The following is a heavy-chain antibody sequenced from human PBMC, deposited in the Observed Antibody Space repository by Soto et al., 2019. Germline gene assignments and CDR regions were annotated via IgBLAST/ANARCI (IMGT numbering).Heavy chain of an antibody. V-gene: IGHV1-69*13. CDR2: IVPIYRTA. J-gene: IGHJ4*02. Sequence: ASVKVFCKASGGTFSSYRINWVRQAPGQGLEWVGGIVPIYRTADYAQEFQDRVTITADESARTTYMELRSLKSQDTAVYYCVRDSGAKLSSSWGQGTLVTVSS. CDR3: VRDSGAKLSSS. D-gene: IGHD6-13*01. CDR1: GGTFSSYR.